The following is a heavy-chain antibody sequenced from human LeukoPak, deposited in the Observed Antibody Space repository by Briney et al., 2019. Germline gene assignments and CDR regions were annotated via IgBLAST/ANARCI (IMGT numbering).Heavy chain of an antibody. Sequence: PSETLSLTCAVYGGSFSGYYWSWIRQPPGKGLEWIGYIYYSGSTNYNPSLKSRVTISVDTSKNQFSLKLSSVTAADTAVYYCARARLYGSYYYYYGMDVWGQGTTVTVSS. CDR1: GGSFSGYY. J-gene: IGHJ6*02. D-gene: IGHD2-8*01. CDR2: IYYSGST. V-gene: IGHV4-59*01. CDR3: ARARLYGSYYYYYGMDV.